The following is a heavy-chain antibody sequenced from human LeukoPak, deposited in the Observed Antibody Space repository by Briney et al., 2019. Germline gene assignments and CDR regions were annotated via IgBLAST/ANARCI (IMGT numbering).Heavy chain of an antibody. CDR1: GGSISSYY. CDR3: ACYDFWSGYGYFDY. V-gene: IGHV4-59*01. CDR2: IYYSGST. D-gene: IGHD3-3*01. J-gene: IGHJ4*02. Sequence: SETLSLTCTVSGGSISSYYWSWIRQPPGKGLEWIGYIYYSGSTNYNPSLKSRVTISVDTSKNQFSLKLSSVTAADTAVYYCACYDFWSGYGYFDYWGRGTLVTVSS.